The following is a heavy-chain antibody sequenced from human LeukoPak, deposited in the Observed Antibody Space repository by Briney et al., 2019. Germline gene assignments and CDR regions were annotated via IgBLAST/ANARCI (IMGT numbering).Heavy chain of an antibody. CDR3: AKDQSIYGYYFDY. J-gene: IGHJ4*02. CDR1: GGTFSSYA. D-gene: IGHD4-17*01. CDR2: ISGSGGST. V-gene: IGHV3-23*01. Sequence: ASVKVSCKASGGTFSSYAMSWVRQAPGKGLEWVSAISGSGGSTYYADSVKGRFTISRDNSKNTLYLQMNSLRAEDTAVYYCAKDQSIYGYYFDYWGQGTLVTVSS.